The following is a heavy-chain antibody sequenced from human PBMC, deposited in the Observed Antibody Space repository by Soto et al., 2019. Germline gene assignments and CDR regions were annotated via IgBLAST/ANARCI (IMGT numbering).Heavy chain of an antibody. J-gene: IGHJ2*01. CDR2: INAGNGNT. V-gene: IGHV1-3*01. CDR1: GYTFTSYA. CDR3: ARVPGYSTGDL. Sequence: QVQLVQSGAEVKKPGASVKVSCKASGYTFTSYAMHWVRQAPGQRLEWMGWINAGNGNTKYSQKFQGRVTITRDTSASTAYMELSSLRSEDTAVSYSARVPGYSTGDLWGRATLATVSS. D-gene: IGHD2-21*01.